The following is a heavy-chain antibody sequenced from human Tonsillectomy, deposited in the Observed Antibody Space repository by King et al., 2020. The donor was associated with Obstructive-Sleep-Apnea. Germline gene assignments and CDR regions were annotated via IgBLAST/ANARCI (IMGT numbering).Heavy chain of an antibody. V-gene: IGHV5-51*01. J-gene: IGHJ4*02. CDR1: GYTFSKYC. CDR2: IYPGDSDT. Sequence: QLVQSGAEGKKPGESLKLSCKGSGYTFSKYCIGWVRQVPGKGLEWMGMIYPGDSDTRNSPSFEGQVSISVDKSVSTAYLQWSSLKASDTAMYYCARLVEDGLSFGRLDYWGQGTLVIVSS. D-gene: IGHD3-3*01. CDR3: ARLVEDGLSFGRLDY.